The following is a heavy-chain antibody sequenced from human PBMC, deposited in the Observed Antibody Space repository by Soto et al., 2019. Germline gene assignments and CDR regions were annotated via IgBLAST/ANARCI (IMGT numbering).Heavy chain of an antibody. CDR3: ARDTSSSWYGYYYYGMDV. Sequence: GGSLRLSCAASGFTFSSYAMHWVRQAPGKGLEWVAVISYDGSNKYYADSVMGRFTISRDNSKNTLYLQMNSLRAEDTAVYYCARDTSSSWYGYYYYGMDVWGQGTTVTVSS. CDR1: GFTFSSYA. V-gene: IGHV3-30-3*01. J-gene: IGHJ6*02. CDR2: ISYDGSNK. D-gene: IGHD6-13*01.